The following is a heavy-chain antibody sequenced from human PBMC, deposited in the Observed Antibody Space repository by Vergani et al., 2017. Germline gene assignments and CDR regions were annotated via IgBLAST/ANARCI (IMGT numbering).Heavy chain of an antibody. J-gene: IGHJ4*02. CDR1: GGSISSGSYY. D-gene: IGHD4-11*01. CDR2: IYTSGST. CDR3: ARREIYSNYAGRNNRRRIAFDY. V-gene: IGHV4-61*02. Sequence: QVQLQESGPGLVKPSQTLSLTCTVSGGSISSGSYYWSWIRQPAGKGLEWIGRIYTSGSTNYNPSLKSRVTISVDTSKNQFSLKLSSVTAADTAVYYCARREIYSNYAGRNNRRRIAFDYWGQGTLVTVSS.